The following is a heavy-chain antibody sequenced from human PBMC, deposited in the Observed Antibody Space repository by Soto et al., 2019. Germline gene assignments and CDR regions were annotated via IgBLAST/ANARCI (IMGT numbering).Heavy chain of an antibody. V-gene: IGHV3-23*01. Sequence: HPGGSLRLSCRASGFTFTNAAMSWVRQAPGKGLEWVSSISTGGSITHYADSVKGRFTVSRDNSKNILYLQLNSLTAEDTAIYYCAKEFQGQWRVYFDYWGQGTPVTVSS. CDR1: GFTFTNAA. CDR2: ISTGGSIT. D-gene: IGHD6-19*01. J-gene: IGHJ4*02. CDR3: AKEFQGQWRVYFDY.